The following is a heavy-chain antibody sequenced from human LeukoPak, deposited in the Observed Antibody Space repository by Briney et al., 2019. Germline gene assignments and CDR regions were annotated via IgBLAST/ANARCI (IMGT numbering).Heavy chain of an antibody. CDR3: AKGNTYYYYMDV. J-gene: IGHJ6*03. CDR2: IRYDGSNK. Sequence: GGSLRLSCAASGFTFSSYGMHWVRQAPGKGLEWVAFIRYDGSNKYYADSVKGRFTISRDNSKNTLYLQMNSLRAVDTAVYYCAKGNTYYYYMDVWGKGTTVTISS. V-gene: IGHV3-30*02. CDR1: GFTFSSYG.